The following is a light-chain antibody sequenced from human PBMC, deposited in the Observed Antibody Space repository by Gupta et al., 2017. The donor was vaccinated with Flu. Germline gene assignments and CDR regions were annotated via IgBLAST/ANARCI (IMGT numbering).Light chain of an antibody. J-gene: IGKJ1*01. CDR1: QSLSSSF. CDR2: GAS. Sequence: EIVLPQSPGTLSLSPGETATLSCRASQSLSSSFLGWYQQKPGQAPRFVIYGASNRAAGIPDRFSGSGSGTDFTLTISRLEPEDFAVYFCQQDGRSPRTFGQGTTVEIK. V-gene: IGKV3-20*01. CDR3: QQDGRSPRT.